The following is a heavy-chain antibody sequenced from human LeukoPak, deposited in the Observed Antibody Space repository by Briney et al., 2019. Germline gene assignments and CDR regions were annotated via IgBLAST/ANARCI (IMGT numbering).Heavy chain of an antibody. J-gene: IGHJ4*02. Sequence: ASVKVSCKPSGYTFTTYGIGWVRQAPGQGLEWMGWISAYNGNTNYAQKLQGRVTMTTDTSTSTAYMELRSLRSDDTAVYYCARGPALVIYFDYWGQGTLVTVSS. D-gene: IGHD6-13*01. CDR3: ARGPALVIYFDY. CDR1: GYTFTTYG. V-gene: IGHV1-18*01. CDR2: ISAYNGNT.